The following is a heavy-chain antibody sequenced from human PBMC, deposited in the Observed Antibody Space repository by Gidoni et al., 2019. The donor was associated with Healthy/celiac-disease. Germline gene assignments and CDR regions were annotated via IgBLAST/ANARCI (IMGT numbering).Heavy chain of an antibody. CDR3: ARGQSGWYSPLDY. D-gene: IGHD6-19*01. V-gene: IGHV4-59*01. CDR1: GGSISSYY. J-gene: IGHJ4*02. CDR2: IYYKGGT. Sequence: QVQLQESGPGLVKPSETLSLTSNVSGGSISSYYWSWIRQPPGKGLEWIGYIYYKGGTNYNPSLKSRVTISIDTSKNQFSLKLSSVTAADTAMYYCARGQSGWYSPLDYWGQGTLVTVSS.